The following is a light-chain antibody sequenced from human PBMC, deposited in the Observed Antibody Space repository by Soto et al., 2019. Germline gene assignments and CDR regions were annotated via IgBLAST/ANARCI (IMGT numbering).Light chain of an antibody. CDR2: DAS. V-gene: IGKV3-11*01. CDR3: QQYGSSPRT. J-gene: IGKJ1*01. Sequence: IVLTQSPATLSLSPGERATLSCRASQSVDSYLAWYQQKPGQAPRLLIYDASNTATGIPARFSGSGSGTDFTLTISSLEPEDFAVYYCQQYGSSPRTFGQGTKVDIK. CDR1: QSVDSY.